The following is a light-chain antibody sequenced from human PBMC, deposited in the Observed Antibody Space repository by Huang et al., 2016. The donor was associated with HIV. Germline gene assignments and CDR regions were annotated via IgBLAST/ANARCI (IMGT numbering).Light chain of an antibody. CDR1: QNITSF. CDR2: DAT. Sequence: EIVLTQSPATLSLSPGERATLSCRASQNITSFLAWYRQKPGQAPRLLIFDATTRATGTPARCSGSGSGTDFTLTIHSLEPEDVAVYYCQQRIQWPRLTFGGGTRVEMK. J-gene: IGKJ4*01. CDR3: QQRIQWPRLT. V-gene: IGKV3-11*01.